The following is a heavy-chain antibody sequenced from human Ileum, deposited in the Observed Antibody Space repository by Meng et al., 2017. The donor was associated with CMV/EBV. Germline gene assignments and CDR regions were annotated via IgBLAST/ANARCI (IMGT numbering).Heavy chain of an antibody. CDR3: ARARSGGYHDYFDY. CDR2: ISRSGGT. Sequence: GGSVSGGSAHWTWIRLSPGTGLEWIGYISRSGGTNYTPSLQSRLTMSIDTSKSQISLKLSFMTPADTAAYYCARARSGGYHDYFDYWGRGALVTVSS. CDR1: GGSVSGGSAH. D-gene: IGHD1-26*01. J-gene: IGHJ4*02. V-gene: IGHV4-61*01.